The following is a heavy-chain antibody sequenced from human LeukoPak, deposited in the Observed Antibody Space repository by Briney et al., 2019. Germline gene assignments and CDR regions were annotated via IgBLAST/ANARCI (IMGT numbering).Heavy chain of an antibody. V-gene: IGHV4-4*07. CDR3: ARESKYYDFWSGYHRPTSSFDY. CDR2: IYTSGST. CDR1: GGSISSYY. Sequence: PSETLSLTCTVSGGSISSYYWSWIRQPAGKGLEWIGRIYTSGSTNYNPSLKSRVTMSVDTSKNQFSLKLSSVTAADTAVYYCARESKYYDFWSGYHRPTSSFDYWGQGTLVTVSS. D-gene: IGHD3-3*01. J-gene: IGHJ4*02.